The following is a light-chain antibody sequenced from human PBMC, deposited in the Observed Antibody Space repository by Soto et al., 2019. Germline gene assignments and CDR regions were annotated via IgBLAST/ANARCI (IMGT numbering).Light chain of an antibody. CDR1: QSIRSW. Sequence: DIQMTQSPSTLSASVGDRVTIXXRASQSIRSWLAWYQQKAGTPPKLXRYEASILESGVPSRFSGSGSVTEFTLTSSSLQPDDFASYYCQQYPRDSWTCGQGTNVEIK. CDR2: EAS. CDR3: QQYPRDSWT. V-gene: IGKV1-5*01. J-gene: IGKJ1*01.